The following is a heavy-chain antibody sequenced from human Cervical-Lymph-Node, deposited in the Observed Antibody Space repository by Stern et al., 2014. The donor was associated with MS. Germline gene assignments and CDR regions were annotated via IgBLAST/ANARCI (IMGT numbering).Heavy chain of an antibody. Sequence: QITLKESGPVLVKPTETLTLTCTVSGFSLSDAKMGVTWIRQPPGKALEWFGHIFSTDAKNHSPSLNSRLTISKDTSNNQVVLIMTNMDPVDTATYYCARSIFGVVTQIDSWGQGVLVTVSS. CDR3: ARSIFGVVTQIDS. J-gene: IGHJ5*01. V-gene: IGHV2-26*02. CDR1: GFSLSDAKMG. D-gene: IGHD3-3*02. CDR2: IFSTDAK.